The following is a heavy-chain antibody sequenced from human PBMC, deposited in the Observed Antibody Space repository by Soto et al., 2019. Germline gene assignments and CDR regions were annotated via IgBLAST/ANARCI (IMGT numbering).Heavy chain of an antibody. J-gene: IGHJ5*02. CDR2: IYPGDSDT. CDR1: GYSFTSYW. CDR3: ARLFPYGSGSYLNWFDP. Sequence: GESLKISCKGSGYSFTSYWIGWVRQMPGKGLEWMGIIYPGDSDTRYSPSFQGQVTISADKSISTAYLQWSSLKASDTAMYYCARLFPYGSGSYLNWFDPWGQGTLVTVSS. V-gene: IGHV5-51*01. D-gene: IGHD3-10*01.